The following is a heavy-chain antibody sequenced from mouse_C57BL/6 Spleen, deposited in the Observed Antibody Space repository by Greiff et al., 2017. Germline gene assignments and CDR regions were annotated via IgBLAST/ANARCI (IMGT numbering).Heavy chain of an antibody. V-gene: IGHV5-9-1*02. CDR3: TRVGNYAYYAMDY. J-gene: IGHJ4*01. CDR1: GFTFSSYA. D-gene: IGHD2-1*01. CDR2: ISSGGDYI. Sequence: KLVESGEGLVKPGGSLKLSCAASGFTFSSYAMSWVRQTPEKRLEWVAYISSGGDYIYYADTVKGRFTISRDNARNTLYLQMSSLKSEDTAMYYCTRVGNYAYYAMDYWGQGTSVTVSS.